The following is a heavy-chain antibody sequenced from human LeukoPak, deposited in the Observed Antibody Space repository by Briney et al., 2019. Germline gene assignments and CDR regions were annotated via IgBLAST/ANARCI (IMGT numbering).Heavy chain of an antibody. D-gene: IGHD3-22*01. Sequence: SGPTLVKPTQTLTLTCTFSGFSLSTSGVGVGWIRQPPGKALEWLALIYWNDDKRYSPSLKSRLTITKDTSKNQVVLTMTNMDPVDTATYYCAHRTYYDSSDPTYYFDYWGQGTLVTVSS. CDR1: GFSLSTSGVG. CDR3: AHRTYYDSSDPTYYFDY. CDR2: IYWNDDK. V-gene: IGHV2-5*01. J-gene: IGHJ4*02.